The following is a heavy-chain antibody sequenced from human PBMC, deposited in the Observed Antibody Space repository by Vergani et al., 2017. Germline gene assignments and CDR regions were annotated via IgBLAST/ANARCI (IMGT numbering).Heavy chain of an antibody. CDR2: IYYSGNT. CDR3: ASGSSSWRTSYMDV. D-gene: IGHD6-13*01. CDR1: GGSVSSGNFY. V-gene: IGHV4-61*10. J-gene: IGHJ6*03. Sequence: QVQLQESGPGLVKPSETLSLTCTVSGGSVSSGNFYWSWIRQPAGKGLEWIGHIYYSGNTNYNPSLKSRVTISVDTSKNQFSLKLSSVTAADTAVYYCASGSSSWRTSYMDVWGKGTTVTVSS.